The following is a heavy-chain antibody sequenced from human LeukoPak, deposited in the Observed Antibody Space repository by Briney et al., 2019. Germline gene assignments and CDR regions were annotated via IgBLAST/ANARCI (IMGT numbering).Heavy chain of an antibody. CDR2: IYHDGST. V-gene: IGHV4-38-2*02. J-gene: IGHJ4*02. CDR1: THSVSTDYY. D-gene: IGHD3-10*01. CDR3: AREGLISIVRGLNFGY. Sequence: SETLSLTCTVSTHSVSTDYYWGWIRQPPGKGLEWIGNIYHDGSTYYTPSLKRRVTISVDTSKHQFSLKLTSVTAADTAVYYCAREGLISIVRGLNFGYWGQGTLVSVSS.